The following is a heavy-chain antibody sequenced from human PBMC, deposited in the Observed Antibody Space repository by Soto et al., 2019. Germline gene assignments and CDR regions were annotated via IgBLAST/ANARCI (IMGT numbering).Heavy chain of an antibody. D-gene: IGHD5-12*01. J-gene: IGHJ4*02. Sequence: QVQLQQWGAGLLKPSETLSHTCAVYGGSFSGYYWSWIRQPPGKGLEWIGEINHSGSTNYNPSLKSRVTISVDTSKNQFSLKLSSVTAADTAVYYCARARGVDGYNPFDYWGQGTLVTVSS. CDR3: ARARGVDGYNPFDY. V-gene: IGHV4-34*01. CDR2: INHSGST. CDR1: GGSFSGYY.